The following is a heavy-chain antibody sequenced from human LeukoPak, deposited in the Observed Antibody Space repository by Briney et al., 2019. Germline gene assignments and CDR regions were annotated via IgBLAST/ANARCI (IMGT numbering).Heavy chain of an antibody. CDR2: INHSGST. CDR3: ARSSPDIVVVPAAIEPELVDY. D-gene: IGHD2-2*01. Sequence: SETLSLTCAVYGGSFSGYYWSWIRQPXGXGLEWIGEINHSGSTNYNPSLKSRVTISVDTSKNQFSLKLSSATAADTAVYYCARSSPDIVVVPAAIEPELVDYWGQGTLVTVSS. V-gene: IGHV4-34*01. J-gene: IGHJ4*02. CDR1: GGSFSGYY.